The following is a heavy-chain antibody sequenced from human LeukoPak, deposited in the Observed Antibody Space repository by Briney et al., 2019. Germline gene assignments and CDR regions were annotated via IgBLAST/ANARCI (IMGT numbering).Heavy chain of an antibody. CDR1: GYTFTSYG. Sequence: ASVKVSCKASGYTFTSYGISWVRQAPGQGLEWMGWISAYNGNTNYAQKLQGRVTMTTDTSTSTAYMELRSLRSDDTAVYYCAREQVDIVATPPGVYGMDVWGQGTTVTVSS. V-gene: IGHV1-18*01. J-gene: IGHJ6*02. CDR3: AREQVDIVATPPGVYGMDV. D-gene: IGHD5-12*01. CDR2: ISAYNGNT.